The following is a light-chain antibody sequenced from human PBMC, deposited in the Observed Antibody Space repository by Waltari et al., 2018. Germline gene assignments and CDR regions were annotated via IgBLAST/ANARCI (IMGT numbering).Light chain of an antibody. CDR3: HQYDKSPET. CDR2: RAS. CDR1: QSVTSSY. V-gene: IGKV3-20*01. Sequence: EIVLTQSPGTLSLSPGERATLSCRASQSVTSSYLAWYLQKPGQAPRLLIYRASSRATGIPDRFSGSGSGTDITLTISTLEPEDFGVYYCHQYDKSPETFGQGTKLEIK. J-gene: IGKJ1*01.